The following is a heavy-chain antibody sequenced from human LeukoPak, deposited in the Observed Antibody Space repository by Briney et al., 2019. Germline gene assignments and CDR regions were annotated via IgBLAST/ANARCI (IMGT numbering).Heavy chain of an antibody. CDR3: AKDVKWGAAAYYFDS. D-gene: IGHD6-13*01. V-gene: IGHV3-30*18. CDR1: GFTFSSYG. Sequence: GGSLRLSCAASGFTFSSYGLYWVRQAPGKGLEWVAVISSDGNDYHYADSVKGRFTISRDNSKNTLYLQMDSLRAEDTAVYYCAKDVKWGAAAYYFDSWGQGSLVTVSS. J-gene: IGHJ4*02. CDR2: ISSDGNDY.